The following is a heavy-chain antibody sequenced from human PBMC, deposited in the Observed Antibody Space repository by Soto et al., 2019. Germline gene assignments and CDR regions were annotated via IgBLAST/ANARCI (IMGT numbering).Heavy chain of an antibody. D-gene: IGHD1-20*01. V-gene: IGHV1-3*01. Sequence: QVQLVQSGAEVKKPGASVKVSCKASGYTFTSYAMHWVRQAPGQRLEWMGWINAGNGNTKYSQKFQGRVTITRDTSASTAYMELSSLRSEDTAVYYCAVLQSSITGTSDFDYWGQGTLVTVSS. CDR2: INAGNGNT. J-gene: IGHJ4*02. CDR1: GYTFTSYA. CDR3: AVLQSSITGTSDFDY.